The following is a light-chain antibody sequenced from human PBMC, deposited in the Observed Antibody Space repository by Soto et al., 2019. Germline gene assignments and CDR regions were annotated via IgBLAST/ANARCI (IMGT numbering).Light chain of an antibody. CDR2: DVS. CDR3: YSYAGSYTWV. Sequence: QSALTQPRSVSGSPGQSVTISCTGTSSDVGGYNYVSWYQQHPGKAPKLMIYDVSKWPSGVPDRFSGSKSGNTASLTISGLQAEDEADYYCYSYAGSYTWVFGGGTKVTVL. CDR1: SSDVGGYNY. V-gene: IGLV2-11*01. J-gene: IGLJ3*02.